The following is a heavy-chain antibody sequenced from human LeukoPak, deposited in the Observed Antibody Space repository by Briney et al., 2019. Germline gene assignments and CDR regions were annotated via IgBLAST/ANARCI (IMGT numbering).Heavy chain of an antibody. J-gene: IGHJ3*02. D-gene: IGHD1-26*01. V-gene: IGHV3-33*01. Sequence: PGGSLRLSCAASGFTFSSYGMHWVRQAPGKGLEGVAVIWYDGSNKYYADSVMGRFTISRDNSKNTLYLQMNSLRAEDTAVYYCARRWDDAFDIWGQGTMVTVSS. CDR3: ARRWDDAFDI. CDR1: GFTFSSYG. CDR2: IWYDGSNK.